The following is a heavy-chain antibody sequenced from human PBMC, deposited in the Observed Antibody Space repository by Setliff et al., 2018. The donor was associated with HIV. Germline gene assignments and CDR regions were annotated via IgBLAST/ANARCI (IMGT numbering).Heavy chain of an antibody. CDR3: ARRLLNTLPGVRGWFDP. CDR1: GDSISSSPNC. D-gene: IGHD3-10*01. V-gene: IGHV4-39*01. Sequence: PSETLSLTCSVSGDSISSSPNCWGWIRQPPGKGLEWIGSIFYSGDTYYNPSLKSRLTISLDTSKDQFSLRLNSATSADTAVYYCARRLLNTLPGVRGWFDPWGQGILVTVSS. CDR2: IFYSGDT. J-gene: IGHJ5*01.